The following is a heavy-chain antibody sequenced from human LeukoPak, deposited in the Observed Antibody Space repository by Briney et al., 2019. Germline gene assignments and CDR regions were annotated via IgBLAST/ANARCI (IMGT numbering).Heavy chain of an antibody. J-gene: IGHJ2*01. CDR3: ARNNDYGDYGYFDL. V-gene: IGHV4-31*03. CDR1: GGSISSGGYY. Sequence: PSETLSLTCTVSGGSISSGGYYWSWIRQHPGKGLECIGYIYYSGSTYYNPSLKSRVTISVDTSKNQFSLKLSSVTAADTAVYYCARNNDYGDYGYFDLWGRGTLVTVSS. CDR2: IYYSGST. D-gene: IGHD4-17*01.